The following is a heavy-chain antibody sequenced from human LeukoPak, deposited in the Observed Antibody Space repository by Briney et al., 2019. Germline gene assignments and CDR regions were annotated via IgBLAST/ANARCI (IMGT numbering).Heavy chain of an antibody. CDR1: GFTFSSYA. V-gene: IGHV3-64*01. CDR3: ARQTRIVVVPAALDY. CDR2: ISSNGGTT. D-gene: IGHD2-2*01. J-gene: IGHJ4*02. Sequence: GGSLRLSCAATGFTFSSYAMHWFRQAPGKGLEYVSAISSNGGTTYYANTVKGRFNISRDNSKNSLYLQMGSLRTEDVAVYYCARQTRIVVVPAALDYWGQGTLVTVSS.